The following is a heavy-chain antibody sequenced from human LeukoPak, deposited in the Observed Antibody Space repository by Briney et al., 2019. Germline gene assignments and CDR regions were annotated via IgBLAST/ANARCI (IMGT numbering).Heavy chain of an antibody. V-gene: IGHV3-20*04. D-gene: IGHD1-26*01. CDR2: INWNGGST. CDR1: GFTFDDYG. Sequence: VGSLRLSCAASGFTFDDYGMSWVRQAPGKGLEWVSGINWNGGSTGYADSVKGRFTISRDNAKNSLYLQMNSLRAEDTALYYCAKVGATSGPYYYYMDVWGKGTTVTVSS. CDR3: AKVGATSGPYYYYMDV. J-gene: IGHJ6*03.